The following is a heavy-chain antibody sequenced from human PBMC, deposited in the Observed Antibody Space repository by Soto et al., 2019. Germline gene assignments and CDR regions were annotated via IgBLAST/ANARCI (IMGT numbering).Heavy chain of an antibody. CDR2: IWLSGST. Sequence: QLQLQESGSGLVKPSQTLSLTCAVSGGSVSGGGYSWSWIRQPPGRGLEWIGYIWLSGSTYYNPSLKSRVTISIDRSKNQFSLTLSSVTAADTAVYFCARGGDYFDYWGQGALVTVSS. J-gene: IGHJ4*02. CDR3: ARGGDYFDY. CDR1: GGSVSGGGYS. V-gene: IGHV4-30-2*01.